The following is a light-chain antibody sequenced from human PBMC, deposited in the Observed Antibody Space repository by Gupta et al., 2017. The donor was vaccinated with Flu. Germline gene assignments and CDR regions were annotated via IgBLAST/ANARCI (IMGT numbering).Light chain of an antibody. Sequence: SYELTQPPSVSVSPGQTARITCSGDALPKQYAYWYQQKSGQAPVLVIYKDSERPSGIPERFSGSSSGTTVTLTISGVQAEDEADYYCQSADSSGTYKNWVFGGGTKLTVL. V-gene: IGLV3-25*02. CDR2: KDS. CDR3: QSADSSGTYKNWV. J-gene: IGLJ3*02. CDR1: ALPKQY.